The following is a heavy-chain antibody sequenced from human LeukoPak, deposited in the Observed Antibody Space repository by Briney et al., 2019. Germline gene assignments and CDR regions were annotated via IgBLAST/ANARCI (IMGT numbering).Heavy chain of an antibody. CDR1: GGSMRNYY. D-gene: IGHD2-2*01. CDR2: TYDSGSS. J-gene: IGHJ4*02. Sequence: SETLSLTRAVSGGSMRNYYWSWIRQPPGKGLEWIGYTYDSGSSSYNPSLRSRVSISIDTSKNQFSLNLSSVTAADTAVYYCARGWASSWYYFDFWGQGTLVTVSS. CDR3: ARGWASSWYYFDF. V-gene: IGHV4-59*12.